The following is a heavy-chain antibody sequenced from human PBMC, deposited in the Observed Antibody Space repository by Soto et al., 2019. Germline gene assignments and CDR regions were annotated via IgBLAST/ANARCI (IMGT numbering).Heavy chain of an antibody. D-gene: IGHD7-27*01. Sequence: QVHLVESGGGVVQPGRSLRLSCAASGFTFSGYGMHWVRQAPGKGLEWVAGIWHDGTNKYYADSVKGRFTISRDNSKNTLYLQMNSLRAEDTAVYFCARGTGDFDYWGQGTLVTVSS. V-gene: IGHV3-33*01. CDR1: GFTFSGYG. CDR3: ARGTGDFDY. J-gene: IGHJ4*02. CDR2: IWHDGTNK.